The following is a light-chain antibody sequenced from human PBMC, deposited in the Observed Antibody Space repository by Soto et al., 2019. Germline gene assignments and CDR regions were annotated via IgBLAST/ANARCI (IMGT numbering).Light chain of an antibody. V-gene: IGKV3-20*01. Sequence: DIVFTHPPCTLSLSPCGTPTLSFTLSQSVSSSYLAWYQQKPGQAPRILIYGASTRATGIPDRFSGSGSGTDFTLTISRLESEDFAVYYCQQYGSSTRTFGQGTKVDTK. CDR1: QSVSSSY. J-gene: IGKJ1*01. CDR2: GAS. CDR3: QQYGSSTRT.